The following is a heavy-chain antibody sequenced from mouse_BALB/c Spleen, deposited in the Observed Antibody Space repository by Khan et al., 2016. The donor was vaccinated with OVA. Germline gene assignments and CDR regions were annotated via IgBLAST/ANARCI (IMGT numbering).Heavy chain of an antibody. CDR1: GYTFTSYW. CDR2: IYPGNTDT. J-gene: IGHJ3*01. V-gene: IGHV1-5*01. CDR3: TRRNWDVAWFAY. Sequence: DVKLQESGTVLARPGASVKMSCKASGYTFTSYWMHWVKQRPGQGLEWIGDIYPGNTDTNYNQKFKGKAKLTAVTSTSTAYMELSSLTNEDSAVYYCTRRNWDVAWFAYWGQGTLVTVSA. D-gene: IGHD4-1*01.